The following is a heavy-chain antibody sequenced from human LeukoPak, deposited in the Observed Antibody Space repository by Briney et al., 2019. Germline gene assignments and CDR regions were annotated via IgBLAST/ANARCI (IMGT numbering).Heavy chain of an antibody. CDR2: IYSSGSA. D-gene: IGHD6-19*01. CDR1: GGSIDNYY. Sequence: SETLSLTCTVSGGSIDNYYWSRIRQPAGKGLEWIGRIYSSGSADYNPSLRSRVTMSVDTSKNQVSLKLSSMTAADTALYFCARDPSYSSGYIDCWGQGTLVTVSS. V-gene: IGHV4-4*07. J-gene: IGHJ4*02. CDR3: ARDPSYSSGYIDC.